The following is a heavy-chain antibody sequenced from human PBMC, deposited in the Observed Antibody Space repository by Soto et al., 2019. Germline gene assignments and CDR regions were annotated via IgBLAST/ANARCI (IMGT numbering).Heavy chain of an antibody. CDR1: GYTFTGYY. D-gene: IGHD2-2*01. CDR2: INPNSGGT. CDR3: ARALRLGYCISTSCYETWFDP. Sequence: GASVKVSCKASGYTFTGYYMHWVRQAPGQGLEWMGWINPNSGGTNYAQKFQGWVTMTRDTSISTAYMELSRLRSDDTAVYYCARALRLGYCISTSCYETWFDPWGQGTLVTVSS. V-gene: IGHV1-2*04. J-gene: IGHJ5*02.